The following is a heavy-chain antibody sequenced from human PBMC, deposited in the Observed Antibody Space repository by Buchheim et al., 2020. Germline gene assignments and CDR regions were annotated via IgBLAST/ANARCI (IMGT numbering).Heavy chain of an antibody. CDR3: ARGPPADIVGATDDAFDI. CDR2: IIPILGIA. J-gene: IGHJ3*02. D-gene: IGHD1-26*01. Sequence: QVQLVQSGAEVKKPGSSVKVSCKASGGTFSSYTISWVRQAPGQGLEWMGRIIPILGIANYAQKFQGRVTITADKSTSTAYMELSSLRSEDTAEYYCARGPPADIVGATDDAFDIWGQGT. CDR1: GGTFSSYT. V-gene: IGHV1-69*02.